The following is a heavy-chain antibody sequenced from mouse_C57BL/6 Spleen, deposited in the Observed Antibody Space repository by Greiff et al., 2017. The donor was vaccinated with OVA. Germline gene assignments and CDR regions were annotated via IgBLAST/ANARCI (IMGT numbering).Heavy chain of an antibody. Sequence: QVQLQQPGAELVRPGSSVKLSCKASGYTFTSYWMHWVKQRPIQGLEWIGNIDPSDSETHYNQKFKDKATLTVDKSSSTAYMQLSSLTSEDSAVYYCARGYGSSLWYFDVWGTGTTVTVSS. D-gene: IGHD1-1*01. V-gene: IGHV1-52*01. CDR3: ARGYGSSLWYFDV. J-gene: IGHJ1*03. CDR1: GYTFTSYW. CDR2: IDPSDSET.